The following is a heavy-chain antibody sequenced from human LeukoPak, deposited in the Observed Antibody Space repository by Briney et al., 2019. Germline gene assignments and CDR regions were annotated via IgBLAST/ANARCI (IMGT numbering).Heavy chain of an antibody. CDR1: GFTFSTYA. D-gene: IGHD2-21*02. Sequence: GGSLRLFCAASGFTFSTYAMHWVRQAPGKGLEWVAIISYAGSNKFYADSVKGRFAISRDNSKNTLYLQMDSLRAEDTAVYYCAKTKVGTGLDALDIWGQGTMLTVSS. V-gene: IGHV3-30-3*02. CDR2: ISYAGSNK. CDR3: AKTKVGTGLDALDI. J-gene: IGHJ3*02.